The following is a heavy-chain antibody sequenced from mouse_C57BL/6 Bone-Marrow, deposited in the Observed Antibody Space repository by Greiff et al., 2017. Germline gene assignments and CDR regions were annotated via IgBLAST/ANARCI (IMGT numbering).Heavy chain of an antibody. D-gene: IGHD1-1*01. Sequence: EVQGVESGGGLVKPGGSLKLSCAASGFTFSSYTMSWVRQTPEKRLEWVATISGGGGNTYYPDSVKGRFTISRDNAKNTLYMQMSSLRSEDTALYYCARHIYYYGSDWYFDVWGTGTTVTVSS. J-gene: IGHJ1*03. CDR1: GFTFSSYT. CDR2: ISGGGGNT. V-gene: IGHV5-9*01. CDR3: ARHIYYYGSDWYFDV.